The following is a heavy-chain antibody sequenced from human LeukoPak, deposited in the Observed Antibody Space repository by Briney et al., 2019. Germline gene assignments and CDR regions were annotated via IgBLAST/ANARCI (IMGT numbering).Heavy chain of an antibody. J-gene: IGHJ4*02. D-gene: IGHD1-14*01. V-gene: IGHV3-21*01. CDR2: ISSSSSYI. CDR1: GFTFSSYS. CDR3: ARVGGAHHTSV. Sequence: TGGSLRLSCAASGFTFSSYSMNWVRQAPGKGLEWVSSISSSSSYIYYADSVKGRFTISRDNAKNSLYLQMNSLRAEDTAVYYCARVGGAHHTSVWGQGTLVTVSS.